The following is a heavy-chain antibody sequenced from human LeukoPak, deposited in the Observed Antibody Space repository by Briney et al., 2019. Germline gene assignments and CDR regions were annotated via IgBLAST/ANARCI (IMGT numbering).Heavy chain of an antibody. D-gene: IGHD2-15*01. CDR3: AKDILRDVPLGAFDI. J-gene: IGHJ3*02. V-gene: IGHV3-9*01. CDR2: ISWNSGSI. CDR1: GFTFDDYA. Sequence: GVSLRLSCAASGFTFDDYAMHWVRQAPGKGLEWVSGISWNSGSIGYADSVKGRFTISRDNAKNSLYLQMNSLRAEDTALYYCAKDILRDVPLGAFDIWGQGTMVTVSS.